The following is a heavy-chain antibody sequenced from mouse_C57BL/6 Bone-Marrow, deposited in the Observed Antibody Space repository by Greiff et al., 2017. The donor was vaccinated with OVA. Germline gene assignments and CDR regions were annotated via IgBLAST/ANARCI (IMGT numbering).Heavy chain of an antibody. CDR1: GFTFSSYA. CDR2: ISDGGSYT. J-gene: IGHJ3*01. D-gene: IGHD1-1*01. CDR3: ASDDYYGSSYPFAY. Sequence: EVMLVESGGGLVKPGGSLKLSCAASGFTFSSYAMSWVRQTPEKRLEWVATISDGGSYTYYPDNVKGRFTISRDNAKNNRYLQMSHLKSEDTAMYYCASDDYYGSSYPFAYWGQGTLVTVSA. V-gene: IGHV5-4*03.